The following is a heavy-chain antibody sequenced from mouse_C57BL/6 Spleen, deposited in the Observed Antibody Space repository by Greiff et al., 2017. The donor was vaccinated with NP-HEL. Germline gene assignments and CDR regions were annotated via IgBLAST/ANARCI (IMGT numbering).Heavy chain of an antibody. V-gene: IGHV1-39*01. CDR2: INPNYGTT. Sequence: EVQGVESGPELVKPGASVKISCKASGYSFTDYNMNWVKQSNGKSLEWIGVINPNYGTTSYNQKFKGKATLTVDQSSSTAYMQLNSLTSEDSAVYYCARDYYGSSYHYYAMDYWGQGTSVTVSS. CDR3: ARDYYGSSYHYYAMDY. D-gene: IGHD1-1*01. J-gene: IGHJ4*01. CDR1: GYSFTDYN.